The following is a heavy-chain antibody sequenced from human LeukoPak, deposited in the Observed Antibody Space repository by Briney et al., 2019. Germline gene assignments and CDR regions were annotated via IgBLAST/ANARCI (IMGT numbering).Heavy chain of an antibody. V-gene: IGHV4-30-4*01. CDR2: IYYSGST. Sequence: SETLSLTCTVSGAPISSGDYYWSWIRQPPGKGLEGIAYIYYSGSTYYNPSLKSRVTISVDTSKNQFSLKLSSVTAADTAVYFCARGAMVAATRSYYYGMDVWGQGTTVTVSS. D-gene: IGHD2-15*01. CDR1: GAPISSGDYY. CDR3: ARGAMVAATRSYYYGMDV. J-gene: IGHJ6*02.